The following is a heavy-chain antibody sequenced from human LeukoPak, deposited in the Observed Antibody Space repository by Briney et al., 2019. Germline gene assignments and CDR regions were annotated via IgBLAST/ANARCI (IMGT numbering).Heavy chain of an antibody. CDR2: IYYSGST. J-gene: IGHJ4*02. CDR3: ARDTLGLFDY. Sequence: SETLSLTCIVSGGSISGDYWSWIRQPPGKGLEWIGYIYYSGSTNYNPSLKSRVTISVDTSKNQFSLKLSSVTAADTAVYYCARDTLGLFDYWGQGTLVTVSS. D-gene: IGHD7-27*01. CDR1: GGSISGDY. V-gene: IGHV4-59*01.